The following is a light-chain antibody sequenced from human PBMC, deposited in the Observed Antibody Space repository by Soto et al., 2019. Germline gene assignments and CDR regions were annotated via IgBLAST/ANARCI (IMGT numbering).Light chain of an antibody. V-gene: IGKV3-20*01. J-gene: IGKJ1*01. CDR1: HSVSSSY. CDR2: GAS. CDR3: QQYGSSPPWT. Sequence: ELVLTQSPGTLSLSPGERATLSFMVVHSVSSSYLAWYQQKPGQAPRLLIYGASSRATGIPDRFSGSGSGTDFTLTISRLEPEDFAVYYCQQYGSSPPWTFGQGTKVDIK.